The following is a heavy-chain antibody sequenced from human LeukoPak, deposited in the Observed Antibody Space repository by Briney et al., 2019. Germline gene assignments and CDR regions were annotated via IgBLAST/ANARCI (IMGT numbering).Heavy chain of an antibody. CDR1: GFTFTSYA. Sequence: PGGSLRLSCAASGFTFTSYAMSWVRQAPRKGPEWVSAISGSGGGTYYADSVKGRFTISRDNSKNTLYLQMNSLRAEDTAVYYCAKFLRTVTTGFDYWGQGTLVTVSS. CDR2: ISGSGGGT. J-gene: IGHJ4*02. CDR3: AKFLRTVTTGFDY. D-gene: IGHD4-17*01. V-gene: IGHV3-23*01.